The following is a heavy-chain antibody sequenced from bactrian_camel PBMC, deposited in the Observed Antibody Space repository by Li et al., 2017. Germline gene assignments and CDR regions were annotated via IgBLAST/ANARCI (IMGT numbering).Heavy chain of an antibody. V-gene: IGHV3S67*01. D-gene: IGHD3*01. Sequence: VQLVESGGGSVQAGGSLRLSCVASGYTYKNYCMGWFRQAPGKEREGVAASSRDGSTWYADSVKARFTMAQDNAKNTYYLEMNHLKIEDTATYYCSLDCFSPGYNSSPSQGTQVTLS. J-gene: IGHJ4*01. CDR2: SSRDGST. CDR1: GYTYKNYC.